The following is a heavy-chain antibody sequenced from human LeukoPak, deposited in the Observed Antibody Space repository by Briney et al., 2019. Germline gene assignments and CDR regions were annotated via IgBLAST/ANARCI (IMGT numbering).Heavy chain of an antibody. Sequence: GGSLRLSCAASGFTVSSNYMSWVRQAPGKGLVWVSRIYSDGSSTSYADSVKGRFTISRDNAKNTLYLQMNSLRAEDTAVYYCAMVLNYGSGPNAFDIWGQGTMVTVSS. J-gene: IGHJ3*02. CDR1: GFTVSSNY. CDR3: AMVLNYGSGPNAFDI. CDR2: IYSDGSST. D-gene: IGHD3-10*01. V-gene: IGHV3-74*01.